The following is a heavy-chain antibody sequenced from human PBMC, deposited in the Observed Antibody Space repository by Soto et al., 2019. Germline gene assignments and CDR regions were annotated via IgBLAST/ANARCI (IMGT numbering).Heavy chain of an antibody. Sequence: SETLSLTCTVSGGSISGHYWSWIRQPPGKGLEWIGYMYNSGSTDYNPSLKSRVTISVDTSKNQFSLKLSSVTAADTAVYYCATHSVSVSMYYYCMDVWGQGTTVTVSS. J-gene: IGHJ6*02. V-gene: IGHV4-59*11. CDR3: ATHSVSVSMYYYCMDV. D-gene: IGHD3-10*01. CDR1: GGSISGHY. CDR2: MYNSGST.